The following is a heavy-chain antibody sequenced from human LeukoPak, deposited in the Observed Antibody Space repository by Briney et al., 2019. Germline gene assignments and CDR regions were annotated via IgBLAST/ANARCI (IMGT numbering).Heavy chain of an antibody. J-gene: IGHJ3*02. V-gene: IGHV3-48*01. CDR1: GFTFSSYS. CDR3: ARGVDYYDSSGPDI. D-gene: IGHD3-22*01. Sequence: GGSLRLSGAASGFTFSSYSMNWVRQAPGKGLEWVSYISSSSSTIYYADSVKGRFTISRDNAKNSLYLQMNSLRAEDTAVYYCARGVDYYDSSGPDIWGQGTMVTVSS. CDR2: ISSSSSTI.